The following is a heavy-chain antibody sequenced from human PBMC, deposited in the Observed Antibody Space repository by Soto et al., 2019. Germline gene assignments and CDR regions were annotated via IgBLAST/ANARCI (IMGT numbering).Heavy chain of an antibody. CDR2: TYPSGST. J-gene: IGHJ4*02. V-gene: IGHV4-30-4*01. CDR1: GGFISNGDYH. D-gene: IGHD5-12*01. CDR3: AREGGYDSPHGC. Sequence: QVQLQESGPGLVKPSQTLSLICTVSGGFISNGDYHWSWIRQPPGKGLEWIGYTYPSGSTYYNASLWSRVTIAIDASKNQFSLKLNSVTAADTAVYYGAREGGYDSPHGCWGQGTLVTVAS.